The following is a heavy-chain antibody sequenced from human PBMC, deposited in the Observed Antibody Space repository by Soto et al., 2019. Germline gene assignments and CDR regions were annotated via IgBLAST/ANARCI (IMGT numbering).Heavy chain of an antibody. J-gene: IGHJ6*03. CDR2: ISAYNGNT. CDR1: GYTFTSYG. Sequence: VASVKVSCKASGYTFTSYGISWVRQAPGQGLEWMGWISAYNGNTNYAQKLQGRVTMTTDTSTSTAYMELRSLRSDDTAVYYCARLMGDYYYYYYMDVWGKGTTVTVSS. D-gene: IGHD2-8*01. V-gene: IGHV1-18*01. CDR3: ARLMGDYYYYYYMDV.